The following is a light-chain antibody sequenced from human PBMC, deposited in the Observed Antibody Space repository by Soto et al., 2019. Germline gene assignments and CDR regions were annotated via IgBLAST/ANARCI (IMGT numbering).Light chain of an antibody. CDR1: QSIKNY. V-gene: IGKV1-5*01. J-gene: IGKJ5*01. Sequence: DIQMTQSPSSLSASVGDRVTITCRASQSIKNYLNWYQQKPGKAPKLLIYDASSLESGVPSRFSGSGSGTEFTLTISSLQPDDFATYYCQQYNSYSITFGQGTRLEIK. CDR3: QQYNSYSIT. CDR2: DAS.